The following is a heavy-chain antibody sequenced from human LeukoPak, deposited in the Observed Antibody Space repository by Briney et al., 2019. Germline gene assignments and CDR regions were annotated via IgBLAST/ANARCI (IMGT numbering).Heavy chain of an antibody. CDR3: ARDLHTYYYDSSGDYYGEFDY. J-gene: IGHJ4*02. D-gene: IGHD3-22*01. CDR1: GGTFSSYA. V-gene: IGHV1-69*05. Sequence: GASVKVSCKASGGTFSSYAISWVRQAPGQGLEWMGGIIPIFGTANYAQKFQGRVTITTDESTSTAYMELSSLRSEDTAVYYCARDLHTYYYDSSGDYYGEFDYWGQGTLVTVSS. CDR2: IIPIFGTA.